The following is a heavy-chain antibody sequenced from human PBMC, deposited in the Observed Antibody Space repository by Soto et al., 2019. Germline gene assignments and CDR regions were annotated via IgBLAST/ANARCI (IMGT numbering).Heavy chain of an antibody. CDR1: GYTFIGYY. CDR3: ARSGGGYDLGDY. Sequence: VQLVQSGAEVKKPGASVKVSCKASGYTFIGYYIHWVRQAPGQGLEWMGWINPNSGGAKYSQKFQALVTMTRDTSISTAYMELSRLKSDGTAVYYCARSGGGYDLGDYWGPGTLFTVSS. J-gene: IGHJ4*02. V-gene: IGHV1-2*04. D-gene: IGHD5-12*01. CDR2: INPNSGGA.